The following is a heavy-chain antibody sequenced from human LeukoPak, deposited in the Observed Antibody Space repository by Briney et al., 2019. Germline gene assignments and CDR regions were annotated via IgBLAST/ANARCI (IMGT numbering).Heavy chain of an antibody. CDR2: ISSSSSYI. Sequence: GGSLRLSCAASGFTFSSYSMNWVRQAPGKGLEWVSSISSSSSYIYYADSVKGRFTISRDNAKNSLYLQMSSLRAEDTAVYYCARVPVTMVRGLTDYWGQGTLVTVSS. CDR1: GFTFSSYS. CDR3: ARVPVTMVRGLTDY. D-gene: IGHD3-10*01. J-gene: IGHJ4*02. V-gene: IGHV3-21*01.